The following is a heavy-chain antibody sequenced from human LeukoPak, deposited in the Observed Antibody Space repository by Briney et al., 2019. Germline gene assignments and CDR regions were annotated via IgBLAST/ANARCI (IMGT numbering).Heavy chain of an antibody. V-gene: IGHV4-34*01. CDR3: ARLGTSSGVYY. Sequence: SETLSLTCAVYGGSFSGYYWSWIRQPPGKGLEWIGEINHSGSTNYNPSLKSRVTISVDTSKNQFSLKLSSVTAADTAVYYCARLGTSSGVYYWGQGTLVSVSS. J-gene: IGHJ4*02. D-gene: IGHD3-10*01. CDR1: GGSFSGYY. CDR2: INHSGST.